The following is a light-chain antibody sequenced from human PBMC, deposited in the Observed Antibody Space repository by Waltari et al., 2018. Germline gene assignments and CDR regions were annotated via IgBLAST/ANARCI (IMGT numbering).Light chain of an antibody. CDR2: GAS. Sequence: EIVMTQSPATLSVSPGERATLSCRASQSVSSNLAWYQQKPGQAPRLLIYGASTRATGIPARFSGSASGTEFTLTISSLQSEDFAVYYCQQYNNWPFFGQGTRLEIK. J-gene: IGKJ5*01. CDR1: QSVSSN. CDR3: QQYNNWPF. V-gene: IGKV3-15*01.